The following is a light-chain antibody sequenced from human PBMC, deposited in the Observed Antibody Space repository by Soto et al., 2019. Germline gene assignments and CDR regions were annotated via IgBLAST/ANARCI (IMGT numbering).Light chain of an antibody. CDR2: DAS. CDR3: QQYYSYWT. J-gene: IGKJ1*01. CDR1: QSISSW. Sequence: DLKMTQSPSTLSASVGARVTITCRASQSISSWLAWYQQKPGKAPKLLIYDASSLESGVPSRFSGSGSGTEFTLTISSLNPDDFATDDCQQYYSYWTFGQGTKVEIK. V-gene: IGKV1-5*01.